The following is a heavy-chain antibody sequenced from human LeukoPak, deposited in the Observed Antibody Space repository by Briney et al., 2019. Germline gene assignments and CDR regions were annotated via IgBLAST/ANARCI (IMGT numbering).Heavy chain of an antibody. CDR3: ARGGSCGGSCYPDY. D-gene: IGHD2-15*01. Sequence: SETLSLTCTVSGDSISNYYWSWIRQPAGKGLEWIGRIYTSGSTNYNPSLKSRVTMSVDTSKNQFSLKLSSVTAADTAVYYCARGGSCGGSCYPDYWGQGTLVTVSS. CDR2: IYTSGST. J-gene: IGHJ4*02. CDR1: GDSISNYY. V-gene: IGHV4-4*07.